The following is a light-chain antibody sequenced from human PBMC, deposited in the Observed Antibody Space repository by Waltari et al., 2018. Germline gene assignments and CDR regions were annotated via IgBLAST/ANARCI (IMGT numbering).Light chain of an antibody. Sequence: QSVLTQPPSVSAAPGQRVTIPCPGGSSNIGKNYVSWYRQFPGPAPKLLNYEDTERPAGVPGRFSGSKSGTSATLDITGLQPGDEAEYYCGTWDSSLSGAVFGGGTLLTVL. CDR1: SSNIGKNY. CDR3: GTWDSSLSGAV. CDR2: EDT. V-gene: IGLV1-51*02. J-gene: IGLJ7*01.